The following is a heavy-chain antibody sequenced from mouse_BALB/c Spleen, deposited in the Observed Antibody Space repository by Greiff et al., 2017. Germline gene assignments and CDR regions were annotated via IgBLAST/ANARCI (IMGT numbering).Heavy chain of an antibody. D-gene: IGHD1-1*01. CDR1: GFSLTSYG. CDR2: IWSGGST. Sequence: VKLMGSGPGLVQPSQSLSITCTVSGFSLTSYGVHWVRQSPGKGLEWLGVIWSGGSTDYNAAFISRLSISKDNSKSQVFFKMNSLQADDTAIYYCARNGPITTVVGMDYWGQGTSVTVSS. J-gene: IGHJ4*01. CDR3: ARNGPITTVVGMDY. V-gene: IGHV2-4-1*01.